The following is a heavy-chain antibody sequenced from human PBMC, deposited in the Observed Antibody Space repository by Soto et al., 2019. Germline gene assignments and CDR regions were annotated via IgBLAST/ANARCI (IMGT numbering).Heavy chain of an antibody. CDR3: ARASYCSSTSCYQSGGAFDI. Sequence: TSETLSLTCAVSSGSISSSNWWSWVRQPPGKGLEWIGEIYHSGSTNYNPSLKSRVTISVDKSKNQFSLKLSSVTAADTAVYYCARASYCSSTSCYQSGGAFDIWGQGTMVTVSS. J-gene: IGHJ3*02. CDR1: SGSISSSNW. D-gene: IGHD2-2*01. V-gene: IGHV4-4*02. CDR2: IYHSGST.